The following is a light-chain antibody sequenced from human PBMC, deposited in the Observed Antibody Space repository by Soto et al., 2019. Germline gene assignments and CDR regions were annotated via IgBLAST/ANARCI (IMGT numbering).Light chain of an antibody. CDR2: GAS. CDR3: QRYGSSTPFLT. V-gene: IGKV3-20*01. J-gene: IGKJ4*01. CDR1: QSVSSSY. Sequence: EIVLTQSPGTLSLSPGESATLSCRASQSVSSSYIAWYQQTPGQAPRLLIYGASSRATGIPDRFSGSGSGTDFTLTISRLEPEDFALYYCQRYGSSTPFLTFGGGTKVEIK.